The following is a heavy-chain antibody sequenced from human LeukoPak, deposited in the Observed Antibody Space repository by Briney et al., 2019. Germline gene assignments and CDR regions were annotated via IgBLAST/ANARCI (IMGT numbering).Heavy chain of an antibody. J-gene: IGHJ4*02. V-gene: IGHV3-30*02. CDR1: GFTFSNYS. CDR3: AKHGLPLVVISAPLDY. CDR2: IRYDGSNK. D-gene: IGHD2-15*01. Sequence: GGSLRLSCAASGFTFSNYSMNWVRQAPGKGLEWVAFIRYDGSNKYYADSVKGRFTISRDNSKNTLYLQMNSLRAEDTAVYYCAKHGLPLVVISAPLDYWGQGTLVTVSS.